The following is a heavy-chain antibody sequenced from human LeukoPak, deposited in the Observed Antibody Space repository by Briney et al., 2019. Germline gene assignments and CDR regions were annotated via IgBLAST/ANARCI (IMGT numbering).Heavy chain of an antibody. Sequence: GASVKVSCKASGYIFSSYYMHWVRQAPGQGLEWMGIFNPSGGSTTYPQNFQGRVSMSGETSTSIVYMELSRLRSDDTAVYYCAKNGFAASGSEFPGDHWGQGTLVTVSS. CDR3: AKNGFAASGSEFPGDH. CDR1: GYIFSSYY. V-gene: IGHV1-46*01. D-gene: IGHD2-21*01. CDR2: FNPSGGST. J-gene: IGHJ4*02.